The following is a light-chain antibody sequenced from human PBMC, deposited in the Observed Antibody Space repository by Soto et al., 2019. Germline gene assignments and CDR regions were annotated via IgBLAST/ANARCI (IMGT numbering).Light chain of an antibody. J-gene: IGKJ4*01. CDR1: QSVISY. Sequence: EIVLTQSPATLSLSPGERATLSCRASQSVISYLAWFQQKPGQAPRLLIYDAYNRATGNPARFSGSGSGTDFTLNISSLEPEDFGVYYCQQRSNWPPLTFGGGTKVESK. CDR3: QQRSNWPPLT. V-gene: IGKV3-11*01. CDR2: DAY.